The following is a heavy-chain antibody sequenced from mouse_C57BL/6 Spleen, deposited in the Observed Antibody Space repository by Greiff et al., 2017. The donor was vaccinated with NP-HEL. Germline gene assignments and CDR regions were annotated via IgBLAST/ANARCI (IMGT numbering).Heavy chain of an antibody. D-gene: IGHD2-2*01. CDR1: GFTFSSYA. J-gene: IGHJ4*01. CDR2: ISDGGSYT. V-gene: IGHV5-4*01. Sequence: EVKLMESGGGLVKPGGSLKLSCAASGFTFSSYAMSWVRQTPEKRLEWVATISDGGSYTYYPDNVKGRFTISRDNAKNNLYLQMSHLKSEDTAMYYGARERGSMVTPRGAMGSWGKRTSVTVSS. CDR3: ARERGSMVTPRGAMGS.